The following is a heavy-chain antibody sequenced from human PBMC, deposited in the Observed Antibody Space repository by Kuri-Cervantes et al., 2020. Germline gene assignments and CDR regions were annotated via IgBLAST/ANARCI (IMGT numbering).Heavy chain of an antibody. CDR2: ISGRGGST. D-gene: IGHD2-21*02. CDR1: GFTVSSNY. Sequence: GGSLRLSCAASGFTVSSNYMSWVRQAPGKGLEWVSAISGRGGSTYYADSVKGRFTISRDNSKNTLYLQMNSLRAEDTAVYYCAKEALAYCGGDCYSPLDYWGQGTLVTVSS. J-gene: IGHJ4*02. V-gene: IGHV3-23*01. CDR3: AKEALAYCGGDCYSPLDY.